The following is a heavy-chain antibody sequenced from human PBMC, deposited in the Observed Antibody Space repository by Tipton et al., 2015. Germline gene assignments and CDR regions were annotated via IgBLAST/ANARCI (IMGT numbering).Heavy chain of an antibody. CDR1: GASIDGRSSYY. Sequence: LRLSCTVSGASIDGRSSYYWGWIRQPPGKGLEWIGSMHQSGRTYNNPSLKSRVTISVDMSKNQLSLKLTSATAADTAVYYCVKTGYNSGCYGYWGQGTLVTVSS. CDR2: MHQSGRT. D-gene: IGHD6-19*01. CDR3: VKTGYNSGCYGY. J-gene: IGHJ4*02. V-gene: IGHV4-39*01.